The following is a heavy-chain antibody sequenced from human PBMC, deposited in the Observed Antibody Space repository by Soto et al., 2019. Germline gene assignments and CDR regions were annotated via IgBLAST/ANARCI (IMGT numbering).Heavy chain of an antibody. CDR1: GYTFTSYY. D-gene: IGHD3-16*02. J-gene: IGHJ5*02. CDR2: INPSGVST. V-gene: IGHV1-46*01. Sequence: QLQLVQSGAEVKKPGASVKVSCKASGYTFTSYYMHWVRQAPGQGLEWMGIINPSGVSTSYAQKFQGRVTMTRDTSTSTVYMELSSLRSEDTAVYYCARPKTVITFGGVIGGFDPWGQGTLVTVSS. CDR3: ARPKTVITFGGVIGGFDP.